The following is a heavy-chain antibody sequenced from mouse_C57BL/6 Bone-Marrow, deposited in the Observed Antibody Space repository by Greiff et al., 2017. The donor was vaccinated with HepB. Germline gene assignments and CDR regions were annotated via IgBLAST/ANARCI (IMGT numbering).Heavy chain of an antibody. CDR1: GYTFTDYE. V-gene: IGHV1-15*01. Sequence: VKLQESGAELVRPGASVTLSCKASGYTFTDYEMHWVKQTPVHGLEWIGAIDPETGGTAYNQKFKGKAILTADKSSSTAYMELRSLTSEDSAVYYCTRWLLRRYYFDYWGQGTTLTVSS. J-gene: IGHJ2*01. CDR2: IDPETGGT. D-gene: IGHD2-3*01. CDR3: TRWLLRRYYFDY.